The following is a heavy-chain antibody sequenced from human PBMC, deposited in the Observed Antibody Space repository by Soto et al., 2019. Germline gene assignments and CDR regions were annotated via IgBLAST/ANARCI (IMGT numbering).Heavy chain of an antibody. D-gene: IGHD3-22*01. Sequence: ASVKVSCKASGYTFTGYYMHWVRQAPGQGLEWMGWINPNSGDTNYAQKFQGWVTMTRDTSISTAYMELRSLRSDDTAVYYCARDGPYYDSSGYYSSFAYFDYWGQGTLVTVSS. CDR1: GYTFTGYY. CDR3: ARDGPYYDSSGYYSSFAYFDY. J-gene: IGHJ4*02. V-gene: IGHV1-2*04. CDR2: INPNSGDT.